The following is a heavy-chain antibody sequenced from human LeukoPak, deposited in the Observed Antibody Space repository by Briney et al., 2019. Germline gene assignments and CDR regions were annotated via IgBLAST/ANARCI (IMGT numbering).Heavy chain of an antibody. J-gene: IGHJ5*02. CDR2: IYYSGST. CDR3: ARLMYSSRLVNP. CDR1: GGSISSYY. D-gene: IGHD6-19*01. V-gene: IGHV4-59*08. Sequence: SSETLSLTCTVSGGSISSYYWSWIRQPPGKGLEWIGYIYYSGSTNYNPSLKSRVTISVDTSKNQFSLKLSSVTAADTAVYYCARLMYSSRLVNPWGQGTLVTVSS.